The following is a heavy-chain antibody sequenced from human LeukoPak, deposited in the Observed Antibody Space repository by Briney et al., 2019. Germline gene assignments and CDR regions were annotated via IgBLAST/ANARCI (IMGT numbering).Heavy chain of an antibody. CDR3: ARAGTYYDILTGIYYGMDV. J-gene: IGHJ6*02. D-gene: IGHD3-9*01. CDR2: IYPGDSDT. V-gene: IGHV5-51*01. CDR1: GYSFTSYC. Sequence: GESLKISCKVSGYSFTSYCIGWVRQMPGKGLEWMGIIYPGDSDTRYSPSFQGQVTISADKSISTAYLQWSSLKASDTAMYYCARAGTYYDILTGIYYGMDVWGQGTTVTVSS.